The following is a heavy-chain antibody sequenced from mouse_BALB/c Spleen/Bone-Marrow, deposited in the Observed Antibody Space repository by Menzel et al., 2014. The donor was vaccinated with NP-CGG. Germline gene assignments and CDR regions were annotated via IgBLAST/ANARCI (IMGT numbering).Heavy chain of an antibody. Sequence: EVKLEESGGGLVKPGGSLKLSCAASGFTFSDYYMYWVRQTPEKRLEWVATVSDGGSYTYYPDSVKGRFTISRDNAKNNLYLQMSSLKSEDTAMYYRASHLDSSGAYWGQGTLVTVSA. D-gene: IGHD3-2*01. CDR1: GFTFSDYY. CDR2: VSDGGSYT. CDR3: ASHLDSSGAY. J-gene: IGHJ3*01. V-gene: IGHV5-4*02.